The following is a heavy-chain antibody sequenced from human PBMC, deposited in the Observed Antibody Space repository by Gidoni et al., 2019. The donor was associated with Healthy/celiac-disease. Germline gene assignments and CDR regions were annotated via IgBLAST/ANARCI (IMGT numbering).Heavy chain of an antibody. J-gene: IGHJ6*02. D-gene: IGHD3-10*01. CDR3: ARDRRFGALYGMDV. Sequence: QVQLQESGPGLVKPSGTLSLTCAVSGGSFCSSNWWSWVRQPPGTGLEWIGEICHRGSTNYNPSLKSRVTISVDKSKKQFSLKLSSVTAADTAVYYCARDRRFGALYGMDVWGQGTTVTVAS. CDR2: ICHRGST. CDR1: GGSFCSSNW. V-gene: IGHV4-4*02.